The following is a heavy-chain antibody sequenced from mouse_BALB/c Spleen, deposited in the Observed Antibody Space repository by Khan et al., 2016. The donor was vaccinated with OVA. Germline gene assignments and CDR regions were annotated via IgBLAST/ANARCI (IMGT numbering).Heavy chain of an antibody. Sequence: VQLQQSGAELVKPGASVKLSCTASGFNINDSCLHWVKQRPEQGLEWIGRIDPANGDTRYDPKFQAKATITADTPSNLAYLQLSSLTSEDTAVYYGARSNSLWPMDYWGQGTSVTVSS. D-gene: IGHD1-1*01. CDR1: GFNINDSC. CDR2: IDPANGDT. CDR3: ARSNSLWPMDY. V-gene: IGHV14-3*02. J-gene: IGHJ4*01.